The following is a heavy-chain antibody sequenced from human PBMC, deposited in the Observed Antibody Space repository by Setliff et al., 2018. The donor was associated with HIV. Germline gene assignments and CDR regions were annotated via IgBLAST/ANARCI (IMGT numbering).Heavy chain of an antibody. J-gene: IGHJ3*02. D-gene: IGHD3-22*01. CDR2: INAGNGNT. V-gene: IGHV1-3*01. CDR3: AREGTPVYYYDRSENAFDI. CDR1: GYTFISYA. Sequence: GASVKVSCKASGYTFISYAMHWVRQAPGQRLEWMGWINAGNGNTKYSQKFQGRVTITRDTSAYTAHMELSSLRSEDTAVYYCAREGTPVYYYDRSENAFDIWGQGTMVTVSS.